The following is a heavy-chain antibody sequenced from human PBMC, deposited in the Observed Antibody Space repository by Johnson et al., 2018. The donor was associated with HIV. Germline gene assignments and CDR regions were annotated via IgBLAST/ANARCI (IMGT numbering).Heavy chain of an antibody. J-gene: IGHJ3*02. CDR2: IKQDGSEK. CDR3: AKDRNGGAFDI. V-gene: IGHV3-7*01. CDR1: GFTVSSNY. Sequence: VQLVESGGGVVQPGGSLRLSCAASGFTVSSNYMSWVRQAPGKGLEWVANIKQDGSEKYYVDSVKGRFTISRDNSKNTLYLQMNSLRAEDTAVYYCAKDRNGGAFDIWGQGTMVTVSS. D-gene: IGHD1-14*01.